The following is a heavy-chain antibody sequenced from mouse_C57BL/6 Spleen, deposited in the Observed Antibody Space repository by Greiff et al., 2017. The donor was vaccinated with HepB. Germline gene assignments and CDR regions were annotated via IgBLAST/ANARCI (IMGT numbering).Heavy chain of an antibody. V-gene: IGHV1-4*01. D-gene: IGHD1-1*01. CDR1: GYTFTSYT. CDR2: INPSSGYT. CDR3: AVGLTAVVDSSFAMDY. Sequence: VQLQQSGADLARPGASVKMSCKASGYTFTSYTMHWVKQRPGQGLEWIGYINPSSGYTKYNQKFKDKATLTADKSSSTAYRQLSSLTSEDSAFYYCAVGLTAVVDSSFAMDYWGQGTSCTVSS. J-gene: IGHJ4*01.